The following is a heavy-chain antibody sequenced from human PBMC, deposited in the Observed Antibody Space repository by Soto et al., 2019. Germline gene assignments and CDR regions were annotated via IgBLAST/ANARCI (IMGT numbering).Heavy chain of an antibody. CDR1: GGSISSSNW. V-gene: IGHV4-4*02. Sequence: QVQLQESGPGLVKPSGTLSLTCAVSGGSISSSNWWSWVRQPPGKGLEWIGEIYHSGSTNYNRSLQRRVTISVDQSTHHSSRKRSSVTAADAAVYYGARDYMVRGVMRWFDPWGQGTLVTVSS. J-gene: IGHJ5*02. CDR2: IYHSGST. CDR3: ARDYMVRGVMRWFDP. D-gene: IGHD3-10*01.